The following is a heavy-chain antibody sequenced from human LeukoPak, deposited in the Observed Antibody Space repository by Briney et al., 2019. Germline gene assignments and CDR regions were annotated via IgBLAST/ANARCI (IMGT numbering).Heavy chain of an antibody. CDR3: ARLSRTRSIMITFGGVIGIDY. J-gene: IGHJ4*02. CDR1: GGSISSGSYY. Sequence: PSETLSLTCTVSGGSISSGSYYWSWIRQPPGKGLEWIGEINHSGSTNYNPSLKSRVTISVDTSKNQFSLKLSSVTAADTAVYYCARLSRTRSIMITFGGVIGIDYWGQGTLVTVSS. V-gene: IGHV4-39*07. CDR2: INHSGST. D-gene: IGHD3-16*02.